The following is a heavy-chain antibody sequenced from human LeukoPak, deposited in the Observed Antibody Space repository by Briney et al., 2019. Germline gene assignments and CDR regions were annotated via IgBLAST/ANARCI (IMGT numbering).Heavy chain of an antibody. CDR2: ISGSGGST. J-gene: IGHJ5*02. V-gene: IGHV3-23*01. CDR3: AVVVAATGGVGWFDP. D-gene: IGHD2-15*01. Sequence: GGSLRLSCAASGLTFSSYAMSWVRQAPGKGLEWASAISGSGGSTYYADSVKGRFTISRDNSKNTLYLQMNSLRAEDTAVYYCAVVVAATGGVGWFDPWGQGTLVTVSS. CDR1: GLTFSSYA.